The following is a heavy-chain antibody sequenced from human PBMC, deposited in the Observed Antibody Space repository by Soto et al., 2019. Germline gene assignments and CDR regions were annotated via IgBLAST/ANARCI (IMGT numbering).Heavy chain of an antibody. CDR2: ISGYNGNT. V-gene: IGHV1-18*01. Sequence: QVQLVQSRGEVKKPGASVKVSCKTSGYSFTTYGISWVRQAPGQGLEWMGWISGYNGNTNYAQNLQGRVTVATDTATSTAYMELRSLRSDDTAVYYCAREGPAPYYYSGMDGWGQGSTVTVSS. CDR3: AREGPAPYYYSGMDG. CDR1: GYSFTTYG. J-gene: IGHJ6*02.